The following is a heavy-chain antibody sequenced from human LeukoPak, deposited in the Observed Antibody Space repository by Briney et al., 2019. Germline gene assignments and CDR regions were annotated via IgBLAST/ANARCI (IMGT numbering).Heavy chain of an antibody. Sequence: GGSLRLSCAASGLTFSSYGMSWVRQAPGKGLEWVSYISSSGSTIYYADSVKGRFTISRDNAKNSLYLQMNSLRAEDTAVYYCAELGITMIGGVWGKGTTVTISS. V-gene: IGHV3-48*03. D-gene: IGHD3-10*02. CDR1: GLTFSSYG. CDR3: AELGITMIGGV. CDR2: ISSSGSTI. J-gene: IGHJ6*04.